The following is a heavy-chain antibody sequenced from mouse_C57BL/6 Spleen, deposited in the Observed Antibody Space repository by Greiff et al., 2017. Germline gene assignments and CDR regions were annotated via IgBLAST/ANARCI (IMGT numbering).Heavy chain of an antibody. CDR3: ARSGGGKGDFDY. CDR2: INPGSGGT. V-gene: IGHV1-54*01. Sequence: VQLQQSGAELVRPGTSVKVSCKASGYAFTNYLIEWVKQRPGQGLEWIGVINPGSGGTNYNEKFKGKATLTADKSSSTAYMPLSSLTSEDSAVYFCARSGGGKGDFDYWGQGTTLTVSS. J-gene: IGHJ2*01. D-gene: IGHD1-3*01. CDR1: GYAFTNYL.